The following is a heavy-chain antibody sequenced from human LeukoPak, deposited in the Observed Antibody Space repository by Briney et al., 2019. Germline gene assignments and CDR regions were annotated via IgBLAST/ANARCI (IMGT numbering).Heavy chain of an antibody. J-gene: IGHJ4*02. Sequence: ASVKVSCKTSGFTFSTSAVQWVRQAPGQGLEWMGWISAYNGNTNYAQKLQGRVTMTTDTSTSTAYLELRSLGSDDTAVYYCVRDGEYSYAPDKWGQGTLVTVSS. V-gene: IGHV1-18*01. CDR3: VRDGEYSYAPDK. CDR2: ISAYNGNT. D-gene: IGHD5-18*01. CDR1: GFTFSTSA.